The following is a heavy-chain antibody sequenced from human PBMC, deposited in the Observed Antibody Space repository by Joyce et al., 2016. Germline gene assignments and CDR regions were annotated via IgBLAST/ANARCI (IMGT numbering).Heavy chain of an antibody. V-gene: IGHV1-2*02. J-gene: IGHJ4*02. CDR1: GYIFTGFF. D-gene: IGHD5-12*01. Sequence: QVQLVQSEAEVKKPGASVKVSCKTSGYIFTGFFIHWVRLAPGRGLELMGWTNINICDTTTPQKFRWRVTLARNTSSNTADMELAGLTSDDTAVYYCARGVYNSSYDPLYYCDHWGEGALVTVSS. CDR3: ARGVYNSSYDPLYYCDH. CDR2: TNINICDT.